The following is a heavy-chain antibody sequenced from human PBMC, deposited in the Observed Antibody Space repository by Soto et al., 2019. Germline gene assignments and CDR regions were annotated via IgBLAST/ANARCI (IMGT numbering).Heavy chain of an antibody. J-gene: IGHJ5*02. D-gene: IGHD2-15*01. CDR1: GGSISSGGYY. V-gene: IGHV4-31*03. Sequence: QVQLQESGPGLVKPSQTLSLTCTVSGGSISSGGYYWSWIRQHPGTGLEWIGYIYYSGSTYYNPSLKSRVTISVDTSKNQFSLKLSSVTAADTAVYYCARDPYCSGGSCYHWFDPWGQGTLVTVSS. CDR3: ARDPYCSGGSCYHWFDP. CDR2: IYYSGST.